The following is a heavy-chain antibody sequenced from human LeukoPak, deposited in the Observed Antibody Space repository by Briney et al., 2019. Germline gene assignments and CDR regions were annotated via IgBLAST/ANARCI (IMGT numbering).Heavy chain of an antibody. CDR3: AKGSNILGFAFDI. D-gene: IGHD3-9*01. CDR2: IYSGGST. Sequence: GGCLRLSCAASGFTVSSNFVTWVRPAPGKGLEWVSVIYSGGSTYYADSVKGRFTISRDNSKNTLYLQMNSLRAEDTAVYYCAKGSNILGFAFDIWGQGTMVTVSS. J-gene: IGHJ3*02. V-gene: IGHV3-53*01. CDR1: GFTVSSNF.